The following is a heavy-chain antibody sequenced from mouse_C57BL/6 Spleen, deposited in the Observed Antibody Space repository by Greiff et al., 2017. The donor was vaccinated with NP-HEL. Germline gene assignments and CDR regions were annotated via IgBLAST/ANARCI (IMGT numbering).Heavy chain of an antibody. CDR3: ARSDCYNGFDY. D-gene: IGHD2-12*01. CDR2: INPSNGGT. V-gene: IGHV1-53*01. CDR1: GYTFTSYW. J-gene: IGHJ2*01. Sequence: QVQLQQPGTELVKPGASVKLSCKASGYTFTSYWMHWVKPRPGQGLVWLGNINPSNGGTKDNEKFKGKATLTVDKASSTAYMQLSSLTSEDYAVYYCARSDCYNGFDYWGQGTTLTVSS.